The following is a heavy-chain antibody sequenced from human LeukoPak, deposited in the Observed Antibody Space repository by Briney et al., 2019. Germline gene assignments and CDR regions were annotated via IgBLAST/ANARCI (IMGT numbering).Heavy chain of an antibody. CDR3: ARSIYASGSYYAFDI. CDR2: ICGSGGGT. D-gene: IGHD3-10*01. V-gene: IGHV3-23*01. J-gene: IGHJ3*02. Sequence: QTGGSLRLSCAASGFTFSTYAMSCVRQAPGNGLEWVSGICGSGGGTYYADSVKGRFTISRDNSKNTLSLQMNSLRAEDTAVFYCARSIYASGSYYAFDIWGQGTMVTVSS. CDR1: GFTFSTYA.